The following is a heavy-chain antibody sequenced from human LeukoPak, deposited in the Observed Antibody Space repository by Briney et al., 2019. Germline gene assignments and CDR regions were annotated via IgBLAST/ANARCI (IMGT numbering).Heavy chain of an antibody. D-gene: IGHD3-22*01. CDR2: INPNSGGT. V-gene: IGHV1-2*02. CDR3: ARSSPDYYDRGYFDY. CDR1: GYTFTGYY. Sequence: ASVKVSCKASGYTFTGYYMHCVRQAPGQGLEWMGWINPNSGGTNYAQKFQGRVTMTRDTSISTAYMELSRLRSDDTAVYYCARSSPDYYDRGYFDYWGQGTLVTVSS. J-gene: IGHJ4*02.